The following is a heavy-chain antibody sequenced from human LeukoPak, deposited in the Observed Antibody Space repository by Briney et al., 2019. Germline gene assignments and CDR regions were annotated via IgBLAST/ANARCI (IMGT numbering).Heavy chain of an antibody. D-gene: IGHD3-22*01. V-gene: IGHV4-39*07. J-gene: IGHJ1*01. Sequence: SETLSLTCTVSGGSISSSSYYWGWIRQPPGKGLEWIGSIYYSGSTYYNPSLKSRVTISVDTSKNQFSLKLSSVTAADTAVYYCARLKYYYDSSGYRAEYFQHWGQGTLVTVSS. CDR1: GGSISSSSYY. CDR3: ARLKYYYDSSGYRAEYFQH. CDR2: IYYSGST.